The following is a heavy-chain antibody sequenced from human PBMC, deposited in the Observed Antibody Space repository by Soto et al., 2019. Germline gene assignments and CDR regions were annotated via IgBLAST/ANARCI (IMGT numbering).Heavy chain of an antibody. CDR3: AKSEPNTYYDFWSGYRSYFDY. D-gene: IGHD3-3*01. CDR1: GFTFSSYA. J-gene: IGHJ4*02. V-gene: IGHV3-23*01. CDR2: ISGSGGST. Sequence: PGGSLRLSCAASGFTFSSYAMSWVRQAPGKGLEWVSAISGSGGSTYYADSVKGRFTISRDNSKNTLYLQMNSLRAEDTAVYYCAKSEPNTYYDFWSGYRSYFDYWGQGTLVTVSS.